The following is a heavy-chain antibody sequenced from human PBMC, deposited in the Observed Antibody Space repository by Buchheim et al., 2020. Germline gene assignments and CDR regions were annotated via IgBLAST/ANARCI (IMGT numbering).Heavy chain of an antibody. CDR1: GGSITSSRDF. CDR3: ARHHHSDHGDPNWFYP. J-gene: IGHJ5*02. CDR2: IDYSWNT. V-gene: IGHV4-39*01. D-gene: IGHD4-17*01. Sequence: QLQLQESGPGLVKPSETLSLTCTVSGGSITSSRDFWGWIRQPPGKGLEWIGSIDYSWNTHSNPSLRSRVAMSVDTSKNQFSLKLRSVTAADTAMYYCARHHHSDHGDPNWFYPWSQGT.